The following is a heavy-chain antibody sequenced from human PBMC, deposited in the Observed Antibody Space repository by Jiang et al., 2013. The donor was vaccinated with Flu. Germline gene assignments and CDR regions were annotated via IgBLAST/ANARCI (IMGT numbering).Heavy chain of an antibody. V-gene: IGHV1-2*06. CDR1: GYTFIANY. CDR3: ARALYYDSTAYYYDF. D-gene: IGHD3-22*01. Sequence: AEVKKPGASVKVSCKASGYTFIANYMHWVRQAPGQGLEWMGRLNPNSGDTNYAQKFQGRVTMTRDTSISTAYMELSSLRSDDTAVYYCARALYYDSTAYYYDFWGQGTLVTVSS. J-gene: IGHJ4*02. CDR2: LNPNSGDT.